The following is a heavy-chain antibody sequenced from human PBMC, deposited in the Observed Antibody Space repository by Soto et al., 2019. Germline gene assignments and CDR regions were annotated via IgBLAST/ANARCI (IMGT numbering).Heavy chain of an antibody. J-gene: IGHJ4*02. D-gene: IGHD3-10*01. CDR2: ISPDGRTT. CDR3: ADSWLPTSY. Sequence: PGRSLGLSCATSGFSFSHSSMHWVRQAPGKGLVWVSRISPDGRTTTYADSVKGRFTISRDNAKSTLYLQMNSLTVEDGAVYYCADSWLPTSYWGPGTLVTVSS. V-gene: IGHV3-74*01. CDR1: GFSFSHSS.